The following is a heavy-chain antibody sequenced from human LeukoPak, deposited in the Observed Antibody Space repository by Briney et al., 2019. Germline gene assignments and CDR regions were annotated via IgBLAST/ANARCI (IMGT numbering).Heavy chain of an antibody. CDR3: ARELVVVPAAAYYYYYGMDV. V-gene: IGHV1-69*04. Sequence: SVKVSCKASGYTFTAYYIHWVRQAPGQGLEWMGRIIPILGIANYAQKFQGRVTITADKSTSTAYMELSSLRSEDTAVYYCARELVVVPAAAYYYYYGMDVWGQGTTVTVSS. CDR1: GYTFTAYY. D-gene: IGHD2-2*01. J-gene: IGHJ6*02. CDR2: IIPILGIA.